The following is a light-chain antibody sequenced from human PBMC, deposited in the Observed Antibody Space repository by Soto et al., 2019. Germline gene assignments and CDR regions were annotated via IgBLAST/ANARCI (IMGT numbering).Light chain of an antibody. CDR3: QQYSDSSGA. CDR1: QSIGTW. Sequence: DIQVTQSPSTLSASVGDRVTITCGASQSIGTWLAWYQQKPGKAPKLLIFDASTLESGVPSRFSGSGSGTDFTLTISSLQPDDFATYYCQQYSDSSGAFGQGTKVGIK. CDR2: DAS. J-gene: IGKJ1*01. V-gene: IGKV1-5*01.